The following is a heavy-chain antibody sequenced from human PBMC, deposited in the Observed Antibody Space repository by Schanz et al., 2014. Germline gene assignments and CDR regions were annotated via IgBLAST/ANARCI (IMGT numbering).Heavy chain of an antibody. D-gene: IGHD1-26*01. J-gene: IGHJ4*02. CDR1: GITFSSHS. Sequence: EVQLVESGGGLVQPGGSLRLSCTASGITFSSHSFNWVRQAPGKGLEWVSAISGSGGSTYYADSVKGRFTISRDNSKNTLCLQMNSLRAEDTAVYYCARDHTTESYYSAGPPIDYWGQGTLLTVSS. CDR2: ISGSGGST. CDR3: ARDHTTESYYSAGPPIDY. V-gene: IGHV3-23*04.